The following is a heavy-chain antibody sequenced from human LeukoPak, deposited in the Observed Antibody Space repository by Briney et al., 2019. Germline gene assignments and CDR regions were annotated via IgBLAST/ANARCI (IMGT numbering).Heavy chain of an antibody. V-gene: IGHV4-4*07. J-gene: IGHJ4*02. CDR2: IYTSGST. D-gene: IGHD3-3*01. Sequence: SETLSLTCTVSGGSISSYFWSWIRQPAGKGLEWIGRIYTSGSTNYNPPLKSRVTISADKSTNQFSLKLSSVTAADTAVYYCARDRFGDLNYFDYWGQGTLVTVSS. CDR3: ARDRFGDLNYFDY. CDR1: GGSISSYF.